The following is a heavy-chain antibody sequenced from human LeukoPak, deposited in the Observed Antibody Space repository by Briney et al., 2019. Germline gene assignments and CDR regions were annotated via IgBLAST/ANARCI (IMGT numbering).Heavy chain of an antibody. CDR3: ARGGGYYDSSGYHSHNWFDP. Sequence: PGGSLRHSCAASGFTFNSYWMSWVRQAPGKGLEWVANIKQDGSEKYYVDSVKGRFTISRDNAKNSLYLQMNSLRAEDTAVYYCARGGGYYDSSGYHSHNWFDPWGQGTLVTVSS. CDR2: IKQDGSEK. J-gene: IGHJ5*02. CDR1: GFTFNSYW. V-gene: IGHV3-7*01. D-gene: IGHD3-22*01.